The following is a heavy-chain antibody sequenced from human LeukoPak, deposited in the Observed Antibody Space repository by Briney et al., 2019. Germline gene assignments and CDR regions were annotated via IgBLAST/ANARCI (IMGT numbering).Heavy chain of an antibody. CDR3: ARWDGYSSSPDY. J-gene: IGHJ4*02. CDR2: NNPHSADT. D-gene: IGHD6-13*01. CDR1: GYTFTGFY. Sequence: ASVKVSCKASGYTFTGFYMHWVRQAPGQGLEWMGWNNPHSADTGYAQKFLGRVTMTRDMSISTIYLELTRLTSDDTALYYCARWDGYSSSPDYWGQGTLVTVSS. V-gene: IGHV1-2*02.